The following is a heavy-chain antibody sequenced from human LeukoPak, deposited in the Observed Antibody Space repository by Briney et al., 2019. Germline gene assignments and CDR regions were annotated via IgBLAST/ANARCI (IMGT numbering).Heavy chain of an antibody. CDR3: AKVGCSSTSCPNFSYYYYYGMDV. Sequence: GGSLRLSCAASGFTFSSYAMSWVRQAPGKGLEWVSAISGSGGGTYYADSVKGRFTISRDNYKNTLYLQMNSLRAEDTAVYYCAKVGCSSTSCPNFSYYYYYGMDVWGKGTTVTVSS. V-gene: IGHV3-23*01. J-gene: IGHJ6*04. D-gene: IGHD2-2*01. CDR1: GFTFSSYA. CDR2: ISGSGGGT.